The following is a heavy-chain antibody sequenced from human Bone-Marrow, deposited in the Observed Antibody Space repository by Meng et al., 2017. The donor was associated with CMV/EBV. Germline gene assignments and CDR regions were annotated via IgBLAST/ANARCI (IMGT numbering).Heavy chain of an antibody. CDR2: IYYSGST. CDR1: GGSISSSSYY. V-gene: IGHV4-39*07. J-gene: IGHJ5*02. D-gene: IGHD6-6*01. Sequence: SETLSLTCTVSGGSISSSSYYWGWIRQPPGKGLEWIGSIYYSGSTYYNPSLKSRVTISVDTSTNQFSLKLSSVTAADTAVYYCAIPRGIAARPWNWFDPWGQGTLVTVSS. CDR3: AIPRGIAARPWNWFDP.